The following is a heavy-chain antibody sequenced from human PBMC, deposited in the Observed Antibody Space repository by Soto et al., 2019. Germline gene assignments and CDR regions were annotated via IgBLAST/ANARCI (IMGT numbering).Heavy chain of an antibody. CDR2: ISYDGSNK. V-gene: IGHV3-30-3*01. Sequence: VGSLRLSCASSVFTFSSYAMHCVRHSPGKGLEWVAVISYDGSNKYYADSVKGRFTISRDNSKNTLYLQMNSLRAEDTAVYYCARCVIAAAGNYGMEVLGQATTVIVSS. CDR3: ARCVIAAAGNYGMEV. J-gene: IGHJ6*01. CDR1: VFTFSSYA. D-gene: IGHD6-13*01.